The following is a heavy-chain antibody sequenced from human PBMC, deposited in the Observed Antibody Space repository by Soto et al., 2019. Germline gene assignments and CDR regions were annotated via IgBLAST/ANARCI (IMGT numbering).Heavy chain of an antibody. Sequence: GGSLRLSCAASGFTFSSYAMHWVRQAPGKGLEWVAVISYDGSNKYYADSVKGRFTISRDNSKNTLYLQMNSLRAEDTAVYYCARDSRGYSYGHYFDYWGQGTLVTVSS. CDR1: GFTFSSYA. CDR2: ISYDGSNK. V-gene: IGHV3-30-3*01. D-gene: IGHD5-18*01. CDR3: ARDSRGYSYGHYFDY. J-gene: IGHJ4*02.